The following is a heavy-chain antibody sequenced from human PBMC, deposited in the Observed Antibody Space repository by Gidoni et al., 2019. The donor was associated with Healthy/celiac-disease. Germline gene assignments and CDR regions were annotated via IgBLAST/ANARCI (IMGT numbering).Heavy chain of an antibody. CDR3: AKTVERVYCSGGSCYFDYYYYGMDV. D-gene: IGHD2-15*01. J-gene: IGHJ6*02. V-gene: IGHV3-30*18. CDR1: GFTFSSYG. Sequence: QVQLVESGGGVVQPGRSLRLSCAASGFTFSSYGMHWVRQAPGKGLEWVAVISYDGSNKYYADSVKGRFTISRDNSKNTLYLQMNSLRAEDTAVYYCAKTVERVYCSGGSCYFDYYYYGMDVWGQGTTVTVSS. CDR2: ISYDGSNK.